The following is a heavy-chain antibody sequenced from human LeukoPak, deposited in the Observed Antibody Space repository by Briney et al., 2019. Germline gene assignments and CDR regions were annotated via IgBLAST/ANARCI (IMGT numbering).Heavy chain of an antibody. D-gene: IGHD2-15*01. CDR2: ITSSSNSR. CDR1: GFTFSDDY. CDR3: ERGSVVAANFDF. Sequence: GGSLRLSCAASGFTFSDDYMSWIRQAPGKGLEWVSSITSSSNSRYNADSVKGRFTISRDNAKNSPYLQMNRLRAKDTAVYYCERGSVVAANFDFWGQGTLVTVSS. J-gene: IGHJ4*02. V-gene: IGHV3-11*01.